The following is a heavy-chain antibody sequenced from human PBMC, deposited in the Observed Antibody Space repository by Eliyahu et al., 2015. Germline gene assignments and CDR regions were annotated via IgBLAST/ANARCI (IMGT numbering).Heavy chain of an antibody. CDR2: FNGGGGNT. J-gene: IGHJ5*01. CDR1: GFTFPTYA. CDR3: AKDSSRLHWFDS. V-gene: IGHV3-23*01. D-gene: IGHD6-13*01. Sequence: EVQLLESGGXLVQPGGSLXLSCAASGFTFPTYAMSWVRQAPGKGLEWVSTFNGGGGNTYYADSVKGRFTISRDNSKNTLYLQMDSLRAEDTAVYYCAKDSSRLHWFDSWGQGTLVTVSS.